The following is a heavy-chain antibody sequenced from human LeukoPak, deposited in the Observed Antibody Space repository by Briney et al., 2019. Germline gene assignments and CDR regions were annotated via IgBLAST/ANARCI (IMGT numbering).Heavy chain of an antibody. D-gene: IGHD4-17*01. CDR2: IYYSGST. CDR3: ARVSDYGNGPNWYFDL. CDR1: GGSISSSSYY. V-gene: IGHV4-61*05. Sequence: SETLSLTCTVSGGSISSSSYYWGWIRQPPGKGLEWIGCIYYSGSTNYNPSLKSRVTISVDTSKNQFSLKLSSVTAADTAVYYCARVSDYGNGPNWYFDLWGRGTLVTVSS. J-gene: IGHJ2*01.